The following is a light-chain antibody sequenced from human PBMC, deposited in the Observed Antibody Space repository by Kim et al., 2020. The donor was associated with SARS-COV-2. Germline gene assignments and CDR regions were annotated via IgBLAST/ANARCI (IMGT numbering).Light chain of an antibody. CDR2: WAS. CDR1: QTLYKSNNHNY. J-gene: IGKJ4*01. CDR3: QQNSTTPLT. V-gene: IGKV4-1*01. Sequence: DIVMTQSPDSLTVSLGERATISCKSSQTLYKSNNHNYLSWYQQKPGQPPKLIIYWASTRESGVPDRFIGSGSGTDFTLTINSLQAEDVAFYYCQQNSTTPLTFGGGTKVDIK.